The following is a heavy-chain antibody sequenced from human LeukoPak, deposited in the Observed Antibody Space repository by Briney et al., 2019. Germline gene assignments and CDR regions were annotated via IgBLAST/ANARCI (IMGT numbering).Heavy chain of an antibody. V-gene: IGHV1-2*06. D-gene: IGHD2-2*01. J-gene: IGHJ5*02. CDR3: ARGLAVVVPAAIHWFDP. CDR2: INPNSGGT. Sequence: GASVKVSCKASGYTFTGYYMHWVRQAPGQGLEWMGRINPNSGGTNYAQKFQGRVTMTRDTSISTAYMELSRLRSDDTAVYYCARGLAVVVPAAIHWFDPWGQGTLVTVSS. CDR1: GYTFTGYY.